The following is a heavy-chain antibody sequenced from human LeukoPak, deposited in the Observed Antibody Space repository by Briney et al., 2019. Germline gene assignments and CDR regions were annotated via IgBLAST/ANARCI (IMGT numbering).Heavy chain of an antibody. CDR1: GFTFTTYN. J-gene: IGHJ4*02. V-gene: IGHV3-21*01. CDR3: ARALGDDFWSGYSDS. Sequence: NTGGSLRLSCAASGFTFTTYNMNWVRQAPGKGLEWVSSTSSSSSYKYYADSVKGRFTISRDNAKNSLYLQMNSLRAEDTAVYYCARALGDDFWSGYSDSWGQGTLVTVSS. D-gene: IGHD3-3*01. CDR2: TSSSSSYK.